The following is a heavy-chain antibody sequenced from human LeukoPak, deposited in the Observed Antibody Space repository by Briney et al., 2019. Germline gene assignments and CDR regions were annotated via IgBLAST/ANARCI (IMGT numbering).Heavy chain of an antibody. Sequence: ASVKVSCKASGYTFTSYDINWVRQATVQGLEWMGWMNPNSGNTGYAQKFQGRVTITRNTSISTAYMELSSLRSEDTAVYYCARGGKGYYDFWSGYRGYYYYYYMDVWGKGTTVTVSS. CDR3: ARGGKGYYDFWSGYRGYYYYYYMDV. J-gene: IGHJ6*03. V-gene: IGHV1-8*03. CDR2: MNPNSGNT. CDR1: GYTFTSYD. D-gene: IGHD3-3*01.